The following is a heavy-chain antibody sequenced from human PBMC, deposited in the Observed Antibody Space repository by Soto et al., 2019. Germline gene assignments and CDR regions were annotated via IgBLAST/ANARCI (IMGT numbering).Heavy chain of an antibody. Sequence: QVQLVQSGAEVKKPGSSVKVSCKASGGTFSSYAMSWVRQAPGQGLEWMGGIIPIFGTANYAQKFLRRVTITADESTSTAYMELSSLRSEDTAVYYCANRYCIGGSCYYYYYGMDVWGEGTTVTVSS. V-gene: IGHV1-69*01. CDR3: ANRYCIGGSCYYYYYGMDV. D-gene: IGHD2-15*01. CDR1: GGTFSSYA. J-gene: IGHJ6*04. CDR2: IIPIFGTA.